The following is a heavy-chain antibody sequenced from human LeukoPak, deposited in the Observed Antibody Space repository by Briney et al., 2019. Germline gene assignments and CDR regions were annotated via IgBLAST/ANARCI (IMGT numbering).Heavy chain of an antibody. CDR3: ARVDVVTVGKNAFDI. Sequence: PGGSLRLSCAASGFTVSSSYMSWVRQAPGKGLEWVSVTYSGGSTNYADSVKGRFSISRDNSKNTLYLQMSSLRAEDTAVYYCARVDVVTVGKNAFDIWGQGTMVTVSS. J-gene: IGHJ3*02. CDR2: TYSGGST. D-gene: IGHD4-23*01. CDR1: GFTVSSSY. V-gene: IGHV3-53*01.